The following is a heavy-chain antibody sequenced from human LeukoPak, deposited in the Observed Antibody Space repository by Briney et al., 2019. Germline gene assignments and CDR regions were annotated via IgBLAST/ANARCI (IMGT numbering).Heavy chain of an antibody. CDR2: IRQDGSEK. CDR3: ARDGTAAGLYFDL. J-gene: IGHJ4*01. Sequence: GGSLRLSCEVSCFTGTDYWMNWVRQAPVKGPDWVASIRQDGSEKTYVDSVKGRFTISRDNTKNSLSLQLNGLRAEDTAVYYCARDGTAAGLYFDLWGQGTLVTVSS. D-gene: IGHD6-13*01. CDR1: CFTGTDYW. V-gene: IGHV3-7*01.